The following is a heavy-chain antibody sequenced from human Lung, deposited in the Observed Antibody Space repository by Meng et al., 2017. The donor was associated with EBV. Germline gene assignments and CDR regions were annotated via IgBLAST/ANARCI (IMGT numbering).Heavy chain of an antibody. CDR2: INHTGSP. J-gene: IGHJ4*02. V-gene: IGHV4-34*09. CDR3: ARGRNALGY. D-gene: IGHD1-14*01. CDR1: GGSFSGYY. Sequence: VQLQGAGPGLVQPSQSLSLTCTGYGGSFSGYYWSWIRQPPGKGLEWIGEINHTGSPKYNPSLKSRVTISIDTSKNQFPLKLSSVTAADTAVYYCARGRNALGYWGQGTLVTVSS.